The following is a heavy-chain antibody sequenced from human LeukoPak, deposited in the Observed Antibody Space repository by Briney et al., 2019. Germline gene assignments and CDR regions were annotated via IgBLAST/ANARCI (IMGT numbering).Heavy chain of an antibody. CDR3: ARARGIAAAGTSY. D-gene: IGHD6-13*01. CDR2: INPNSGGT. J-gene: IGHJ4*02. CDR1: GYTFTGYY. V-gene: IGHV1-2*02. Sequence: ASVKVSCKASGYTFTGYYMHWVRLAPGQGLEWMGWINPNSGGTNYAQKFQGRVTMTRDTSISTAYMELSRLRSDDTAVYYCARARGIAAAGTSYWGQGTLVTVSS.